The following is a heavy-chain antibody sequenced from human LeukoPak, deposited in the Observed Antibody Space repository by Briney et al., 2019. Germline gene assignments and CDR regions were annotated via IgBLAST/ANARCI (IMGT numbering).Heavy chain of an antibody. CDR1: GGSISGYY. CDR3: ARLHSSRAEEFDP. J-gene: IGHJ5*02. CDR2: IYYSGTT. V-gene: IGHV4-59*01. Sequence: SETLSLTCTVSGGSISGYYWSWIRQPPGKGLEWVGYIYYSGTTNYNPSLRSRVTISVDTSKNQFSLRLSSVTATDTAVYYCARLHSSRAEEFDPWGQGTLVTVSS.